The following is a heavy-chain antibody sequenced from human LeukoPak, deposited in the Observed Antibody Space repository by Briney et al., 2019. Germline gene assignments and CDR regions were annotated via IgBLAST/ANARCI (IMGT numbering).Heavy chain of an antibody. D-gene: IGHD4-17*01. J-gene: IGHJ4*02. CDR1: GYSFTSYW. CDR3: ARGSDYAKY. CDR2: IFPSDSET. V-gene: IGHV5-51*01. Sequence: GESLKISCKGSGYSFTSYWVAWVRQMSGKGLEWMGIIFPSDSETRYSPSFQGQVTISADKSISTAYLQWSNLKASDTAMYYCARGSDYAKYWGQGTLVTVSS.